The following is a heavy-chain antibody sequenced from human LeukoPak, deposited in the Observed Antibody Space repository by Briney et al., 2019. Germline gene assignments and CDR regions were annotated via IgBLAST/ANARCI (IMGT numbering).Heavy chain of an antibody. CDR2: INPNNGGT. V-gene: IGHV1-2*02. CDR3: ARDRVPFYSSTFKDYYLHYGLDV. J-gene: IGHJ6*02. CDR1: GYTFTGYY. Sequence: ASVKVSCKASGYTFTGYYIHWVRQAPGQGLEWMAWINPNNGGTSYAQKFQGRVSVTRDTSISTVYMELSRLRSDDTALYYCARDRVPFYSSTFKDYYLHYGLDVWGQGTTVTVSS. D-gene: IGHD6-13*01.